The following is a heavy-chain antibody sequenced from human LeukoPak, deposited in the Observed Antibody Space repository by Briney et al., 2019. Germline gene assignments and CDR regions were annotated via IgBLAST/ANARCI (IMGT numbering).Heavy chain of an antibody. V-gene: IGHV4-39*01. CDR2: IYYSGST. Sequence: SETLSLTCTVSGGSISSSSYYWGWIRQPPGKGLEWIGSIYYSGSTYYNPSLKSRVTISVDTSKNQFTLKLSSVTAADTAVYYCASISREYYFDYWGQGTLVTVSS. D-gene: IGHD3-10*01. CDR3: ASISREYYFDY. CDR1: GGSISSSSYY. J-gene: IGHJ4*02.